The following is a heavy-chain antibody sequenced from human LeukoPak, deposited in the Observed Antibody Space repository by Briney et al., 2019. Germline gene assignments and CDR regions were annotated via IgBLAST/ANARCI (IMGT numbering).Heavy chain of an antibody. CDR3: ARPKMAVVTPLDY. CDR1: GFTFSSYA. D-gene: IGHD4-23*01. CDR2: ISYDGSNK. Sequence: PGGSLRLSCAASGFTFSSYAMHWVRQAPGKGLEWVAGISYDGSNKYYADSVKGRFTISRDNSKSTVYLQMNSLRDEDTAVYYCARPKMAVVTPLDYWGQGTQVTVSS. J-gene: IGHJ4*02. V-gene: IGHV3-30*04.